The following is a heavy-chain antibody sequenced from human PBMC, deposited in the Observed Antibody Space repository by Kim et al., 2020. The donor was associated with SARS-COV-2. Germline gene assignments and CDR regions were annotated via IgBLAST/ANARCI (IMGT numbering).Heavy chain of an antibody. CDR1: GFTFSSYA. Sequence: GGSLRLSCAASGFTFSSYAMSWVRQAPGKGLEWVSAISGSGGSTYYADSVKGRFTISRDNSKNTLYLQMNSLRAEDTAVYYCAGGSYHTQGFDPWGQGTLVTVSS. D-gene: IGHD1-26*01. CDR3: AGGSYHTQGFDP. J-gene: IGHJ5*02. CDR2: ISGSGGST. V-gene: IGHV3-23*01.